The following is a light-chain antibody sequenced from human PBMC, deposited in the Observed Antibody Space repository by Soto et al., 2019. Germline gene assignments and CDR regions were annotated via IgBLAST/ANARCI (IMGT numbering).Light chain of an antibody. CDR3: QSYDSSLSAVV. CDR1: SSNIGARYD. CDR2: ANS. Sequence: QSVLTQPPSVSGAPGQRVTISCTGSSSNIGARYDVHWYQQLPGTAPKLLIYANSNRPSGVPDRFSASKSGTSASLAITGLQAEDEADYYCQSYDSSLSAVVFGGGTKLTVL. J-gene: IGLJ2*01. V-gene: IGLV1-40*01.